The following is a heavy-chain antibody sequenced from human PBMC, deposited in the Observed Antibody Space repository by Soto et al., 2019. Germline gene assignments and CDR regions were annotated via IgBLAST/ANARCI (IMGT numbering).Heavy chain of an antibody. CDR3: VRLVGNSWLDY. CDR1: GDSVSSSSVT. Sequence: SQTLSLTCAISGDSVSSSSVTWNWIRQSPSRGLEWLGRTYYRSKWYNDYAESVKSRMTINPDTSKNQLSLQLNSVTPEDTAIYYCVRLVGNSWLDYWGQGTPVTVSS. J-gene: IGHJ4*02. D-gene: IGHD6-13*01. CDR2: TYYRSKWYN. V-gene: IGHV6-1*01.